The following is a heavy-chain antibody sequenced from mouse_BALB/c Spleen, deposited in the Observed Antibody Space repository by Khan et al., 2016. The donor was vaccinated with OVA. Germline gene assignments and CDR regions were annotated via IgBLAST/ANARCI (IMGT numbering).Heavy chain of an antibody. CDR2: VNPNTGGS. CDR1: GYSFTLYY. D-gene: IGHD2-14*01. Sequence: VRLQQSGPDLVKPGASVKISCKASGYSFTLYYMTWVKQSHGKSLEWSGRVNPNTGGSDYNQEFKGKAILTVDKSSNTAYMELHSLTSEDSAVYYCARGYDFFAYWGQGTLVTVSA. CDR3: ARGYDFFAY. V-gene: IGHV1-26*01. J-gene: IGHJ3*01.